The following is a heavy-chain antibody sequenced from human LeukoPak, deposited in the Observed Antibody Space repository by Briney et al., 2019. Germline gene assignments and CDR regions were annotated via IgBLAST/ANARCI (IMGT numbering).Heavy chain of an antibody. V-gene: IGHV3-21*01. J-gene: IGHJ6*02. Sequence: GGSLRLSCEASGFTFSSYSMNWVRQAPGKGLEWVSSISSSSSYIYYADSVKGRFTISRDNAKNSLYLQMNSLRAEDTAVYYCARDLSGYSYGYFYYYGMDVWGQGTTVTVSS. CDR1: GFTFSSYS. CDR2: ISSSSSYI. CDR3: ARDLSGYSYGYFYYYGMDV. D-gene: IGHD5-18*01.